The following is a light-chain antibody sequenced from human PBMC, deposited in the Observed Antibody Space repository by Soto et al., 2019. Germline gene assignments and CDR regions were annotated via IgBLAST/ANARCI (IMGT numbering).Light chain of an antibody. J-gene: IGKJ5*01. Sequence: MTQSPATLSVSPWERATLSCRASQSVSSNLAWHQQKPGQAPRILMYDASTRATGIPARFSGSGSGTEFTLTISSLQSEDFAVYYCQQYHNWPITFGQGTRLEIK. CDR3: QQYHNWPIT. CDR2: DAS. V-gene: IGKV3-15*01. CDR1: QSVSSN.